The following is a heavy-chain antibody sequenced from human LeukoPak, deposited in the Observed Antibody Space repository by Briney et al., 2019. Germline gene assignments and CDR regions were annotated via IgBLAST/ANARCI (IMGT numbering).Heavy chain of an antibody. Sequence: GGSLRLSCAASGFTFSNAWMSWVRQAPGKGLEWVGRIKSKTDGGTTDYAAPVKGRFTISRDDSKNTLYLQMNSLRAEDTAVYYCAKDRQRVIAAAGGFDYWGQGTLVTVSS. CDR1: GFTFSNAW. CDR2: IKSKTDGGTT. CDR3: AKDRQRVIAAAGGFDY. J-gene: IGHJ4*02. V-gene: IGHV3-15*01. D-gene: IGHD6-13*01.